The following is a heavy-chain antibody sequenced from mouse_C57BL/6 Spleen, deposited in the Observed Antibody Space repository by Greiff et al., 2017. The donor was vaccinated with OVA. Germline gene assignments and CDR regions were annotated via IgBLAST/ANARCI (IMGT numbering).Heavy chain of an antibody. Sequence: QVQLKQPGAELVMPGASVKLSCKASDYTFTSYWMHWVKQRPGQGLEWIGEIDPSDSYTNYNQKFKGKSTLTVDKSSSTAYMQLSSLTSEDSAVYYCARVDYYGSNFAYWGQGTLVTVSA. CDR2: IDPSDSYT. J-gene: IGHJ3*01. CDR3: ARVDYYGSNFAY. CDR1: DYTFTSYW. V-gene: IGHV1-69*01. D-gene: IGHD1-1*01.